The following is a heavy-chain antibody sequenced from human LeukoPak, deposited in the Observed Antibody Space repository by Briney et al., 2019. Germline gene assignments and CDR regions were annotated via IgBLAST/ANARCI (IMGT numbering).Heavy chain of an antibody. J-gene: IGHJ4*02. Sequence: GRSLRLSCAASGFTFSSYGMHWVRQAPGKGLEWVAVIWYDGSNKYYADSVKGRSTISRDNSKNTLYLQMNSLRAEDTAVYYCAKTGGGSRIYYFDYWGQGTLVTVSS. CDR3: AKTGGGSRIYYFDY. CDR1: GFTFSSYG. CDR2: IWYDGSNK. D-gene: IGHD2-15*01. V-gene: IGHV3-33*06.